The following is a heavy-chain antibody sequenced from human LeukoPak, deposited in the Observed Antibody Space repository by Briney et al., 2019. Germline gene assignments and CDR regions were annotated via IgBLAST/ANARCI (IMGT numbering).Heavy chain of an antibody. Sequence: ASVNVSCKASGYTFTSYGISWVRQAPGQGLEWMGWISAYNGNTNYAQKLQGRVTMTTDTSTSTAYMELRSLRSDDTAVYYCARVPRYCSSTSCPGRYGMDVWGQGTTVTVSS. CDR2: ISAYNGNT. CDR3: ARVPRYCSSTSCPGRYGMDV. D-gene: IGHD2-2*01. J-gene: IGHJ6*02. V-gene: IGHV1-18*01. CDR1: GYTFTSYG.